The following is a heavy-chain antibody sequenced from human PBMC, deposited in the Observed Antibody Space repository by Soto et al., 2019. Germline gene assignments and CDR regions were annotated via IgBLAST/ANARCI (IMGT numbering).Heavy chain of an antibody. J-gene: IGHJ4*02. D-gene: IGHD2-8*01. Sequence: PGGSLRLSCATSGFSFSYTFMNWVRQAPGKGLEWVGRINAKNDGETADYAAPVKGRFIISRDHSENTLHLQMNGLKTEDTTVYYCTTGYYYRLDQWGQGTLVTVSS. CDR2: INAKNDGETA. CDR3: TTGYYYRLDQ. V-gene: IGHV3-15*07. CDR1: GFSFSYTF.